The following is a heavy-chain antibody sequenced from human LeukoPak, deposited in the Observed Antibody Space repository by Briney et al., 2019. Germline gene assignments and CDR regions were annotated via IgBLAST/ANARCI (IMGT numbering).Heavy chain of an antibody. J-gene: IGHJ4*02. Sequence: SETLSLTCTVSGGSISSGGYYWSWIRQHPGKGLEWIGYIYYSGSTYYNPSLKSRVTISVDTFKNQFSLKLSSVTAADTAAYYCARDSGYYDSSGYYYFDYWGQGTLVTVSS. CDR1: GGSISSGGYY. CDR3: ARDSGYYDSSGYYYFDY. D-gene: IGHD3-22*01. V-gene: IGHV4-31*03. CDR2: IYYSGST.